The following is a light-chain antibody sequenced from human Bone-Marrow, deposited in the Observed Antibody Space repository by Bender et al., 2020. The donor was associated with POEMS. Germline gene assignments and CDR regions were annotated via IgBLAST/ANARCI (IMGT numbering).Light chain of an antibody. Sequence: QSALTQPASVSGSPGQSITISCIGTSSDVGSYNLVSWYQKKPGKAPKLMVYEGNQRPSGVSNRFSGSKSANTASLTISGLQAEDEADYYCSSYTSSSSVVFGGGTKLTVL. CDR2: EGN. CDR1: SSDVGSYNL. CDR3: SSYTSSSSVV. V-gene: IGLV2-14*02. J-gene: IGLJ2*01.